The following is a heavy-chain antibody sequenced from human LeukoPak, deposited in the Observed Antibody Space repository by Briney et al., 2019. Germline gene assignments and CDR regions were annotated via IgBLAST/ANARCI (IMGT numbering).Heavy chain of an antibody. J-gene: IGHJ4*02. V-gene: IGHV1-69*04. CDR1: GGTFSSYA. Sequence: SVKVSCKVSGGTFSSYAISWVRQAPGQGLEWMGRIIPIFGIANYAQKFQGRVTITADKSTSTAYMELSSLRSEDTAVYYCARGVYYYDSSGYYISDIDYWGQGTLVTVSS. D-gene: IGHD3-22*01. CDR3: ARGVYYYDSSGYYISDIDY. CDR2: IIPIFGIA.